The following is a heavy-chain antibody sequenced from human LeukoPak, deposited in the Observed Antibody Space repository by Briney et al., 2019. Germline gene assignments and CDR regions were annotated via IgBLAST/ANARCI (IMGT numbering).Heavy chain of an antibody. Sequence: SETPSLTCTVSGGSISSYYWTWIRQPAGKGLEWIGRIYTSGNTNYNPSLKSRVTISVDKSKNQFSLKLSSVTAADTAVYYCARGYSSSWSLDYWGQGTLVTVSS. CDR3: ARGYSSSWSLDY. V-gene: IGHV4-4*07. J-gene: IGHJ4*02. CDR1: GGSISSYY. CDR2: IYTSGNT. D-gene: IGHD6-13*01.